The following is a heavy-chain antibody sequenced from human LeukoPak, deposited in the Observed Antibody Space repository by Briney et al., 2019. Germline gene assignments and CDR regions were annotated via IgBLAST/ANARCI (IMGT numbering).Heavy chain of an antibody. CDR3: AKWEERLRAFDV. V-gene: IGHV4-59*08. CDR2: THYSGST. Sequence: SEALSLTCTVFTDSIRNYYWNWVRQPPGKPLEWIGFTHYSGSTFYNPSLKSRVSTSVDTSKNQFSLKLSLVTAADTAMYYCAKWEERLRAFDVWGPGTMVTVSS. CDR1: TDSIRNYY. J-gene: IGHJ3*01. D-gene: IGHD1-26*01.